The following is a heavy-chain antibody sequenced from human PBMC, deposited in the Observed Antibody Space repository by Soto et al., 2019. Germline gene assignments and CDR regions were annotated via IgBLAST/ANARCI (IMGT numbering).Heavy chain of an antibody. CDR3: ARDDLYDSSGFDN. CDR2: ISSDSGFT. D-gene: IGHD3-22*01. Sequence: EVQLVESGGGLVKPGGSLRLSCAASGFTFRSYTMNWVRQAPGKGLEWVSSISSDSGFTYYADSLKGRFTISRDNAKNSLFLQMNSLRAEDTAVYYCARDDLYDSSGFDNWGQGTLVTVFS. V-gene: IGHV3-21*01. CDR1: GFTFRSYT. J-gene: IGHJ4*02.